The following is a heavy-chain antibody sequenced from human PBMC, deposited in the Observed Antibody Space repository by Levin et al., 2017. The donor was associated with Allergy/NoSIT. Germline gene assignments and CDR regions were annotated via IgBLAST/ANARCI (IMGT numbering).Heavy chain of an antibody. Sequence: KPSETLSLTCAVYGGSFGGYYWSWLRQPPGKGLEWIGEINHRGYTAYNPSLKSRATISVDTSRNQFSVKLNSVTAADTAVYYCAVFSLRYGTFDIWGQGTMVTVSS. V-gene: IGHV4-34*01. D-gene: IGHD4-17*01. CDR3: AVFSLRYGTFDI. CDR1: GGSFGGYY. J-gene: IGHJ3*02. CDR2: INHRGYT.